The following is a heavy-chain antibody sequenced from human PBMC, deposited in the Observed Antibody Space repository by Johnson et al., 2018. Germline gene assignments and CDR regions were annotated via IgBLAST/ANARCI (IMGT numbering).Heavy chain of an antibody. J-gene: IGHJ1*01. CDR1: GFTFSNSD. D-gene: IGHD3-10*01. CDR3: AKAPVGWLGEGAEYFQH. CDR2: VSWNGSRT. V-gene: IGHV3-35*02. Sequence: VQLVESGGGLVQPGGSLRLSCAASGFTFSNSDMNWVHQAPGKGLEWVSGVSWNGSRTHYADSVKGQFIISRDNSRNTLYLQTKSLRAEDTAWYDCAKAPVGWLGEGAEYFQHWGQGTLVTVSS.